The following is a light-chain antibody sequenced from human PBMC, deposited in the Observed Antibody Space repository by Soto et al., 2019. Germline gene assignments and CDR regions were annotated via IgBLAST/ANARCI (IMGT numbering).Light chain of an antibody. J-gene: IGLJ1*01. CDR2: DVS. CDR3: SSYTTSSTLLYV. V-gene: IGLV2-14*01. CDR1: SSDVGGYNY. Sequence: QSVLTQPASVSGSPGQSITISCTGTSSDVGGYNYVSWYQQHPGKAPKLMIYDVSNRPSGVSNRFSGSKSGNTASLTISGRQAEDEDDYYYSSYTTSSTLLYVFGTGTKVTVL.